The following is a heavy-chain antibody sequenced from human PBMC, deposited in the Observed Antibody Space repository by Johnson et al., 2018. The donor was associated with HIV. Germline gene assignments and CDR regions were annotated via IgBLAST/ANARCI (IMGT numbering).Heavy chain of an antibody. J-gene: IGHJ3*01. V-gene: IGHV3-64*01. CDR2: ISSNGGST. CDR3: ARDLGLPENAFDL. CDR1: GFTFSSYA. D-gene: IGHD4-11*01. Sequence: VQLVESGGGLVQPGGSLRLSCAASGFTFSSYAMHWVRQAPGKGLEYVSAISSNGGSTYYANSVKGRFTISRDNSKNTLYLQMGSLRAEDMAVYYCARDLGLPENAFDLWGRGTMVTVS.